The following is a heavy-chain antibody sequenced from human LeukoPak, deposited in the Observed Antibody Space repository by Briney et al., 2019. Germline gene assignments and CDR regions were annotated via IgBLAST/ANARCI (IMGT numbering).Heavy chain of an antibody. CDR2: MTPISGNT. V-gene: IGHV1-8*01. J-gene: IGHJ5*02. Sequence: ASVKVSCKASGHTFTSYDINGVRQATGQGLEWMGGMTPISGNTGYAQKFQGRLTITRNTSISTAYKELSSVRSEDTAVYYCARAAGGEASITMVRGATWWFDLWGQGTLVTVSS. CDR3: ARAAGGEASITMVRGATWWFDL. D-gene: IGHD3-10*01. CDR1: GHTFTSYD.